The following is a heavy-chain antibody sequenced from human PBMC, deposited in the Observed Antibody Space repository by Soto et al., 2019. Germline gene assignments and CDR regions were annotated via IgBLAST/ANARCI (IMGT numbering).Heavy chain of an antibody. J-gene: IGHJ6*02. Sequence: ASVKVSCKASGYTFTTYTMHWVRQAPGQRLEWMGWINVVNGNTKYSQKLEGRVTITRDTSASTAYMELSSLGSEDTAVYYCARFIGGAYGMDVWGQGTTVTVSS. D-gene: IGHD2-15*01. CDR3: ARFIGGAYGMDV. CDR2: INVVNGNT. CDR1: GYTFTTYT. V-gene: IGHV1-3*01.